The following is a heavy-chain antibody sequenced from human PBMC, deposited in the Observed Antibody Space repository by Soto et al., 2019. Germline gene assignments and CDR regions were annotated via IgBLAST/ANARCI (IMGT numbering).Heavy chain of an antibody. CDR3: VKGGWLDE. Sequence: EVQLLESGGGLVQPGGSLRLSCAASGFPFSTYDMSWVRQAPGKGLEWVSVISGSDQSTYYADSLNGRFTISRDNSKNTLYLQMDSLRVEDTAVYHRVKGGWLDEWGQGTLVTVSS. CDR1: GFPFSTYD. V-gene: IGHV3-23*01. J-gene: IGHJ4*02. CDR2: ISGSDQST. D-gene: IGHD5-12*01.